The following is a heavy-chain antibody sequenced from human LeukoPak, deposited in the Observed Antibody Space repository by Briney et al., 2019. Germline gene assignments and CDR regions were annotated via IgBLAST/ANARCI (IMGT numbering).Heavy chain of an antibody. V-gene: IGHV3-11*01. Sequence: GGSLRLSCAASGFTFSDYYMSWIRQAPGKGLEWVSYISSSGSTIYYADFVKGRFTISRDNAKNSLYLQMNSLRAEDTAVYYCARDPKTKSIAARPDYWGQGTLVTVSS. CDR3: ARDPKTKSIAARPDY. CDR1: GFTFSDYY. D-gene: IGHD6-6*01. J-gene: IGHJ4*02. CDR2: ISSSGSTI.